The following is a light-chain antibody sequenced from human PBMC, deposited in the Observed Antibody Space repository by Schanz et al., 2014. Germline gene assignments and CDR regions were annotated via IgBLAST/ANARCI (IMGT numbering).Light chain of an antibody. CDR2: DVD. V-gene: IGLV2-14*03. CDR1: ASDIGSYNY. J-gene: IGLJ2*01. CDR3: SSFGGINNHVV. Sequence: QSALTQPASVSGSPGQSITISCTGTASDIGSYNYVSWYQHHPAKAPKLLIYDVDRRPSAVSTRFSGSKTGNTASLTISGLQSEDEADYYCSSFGGINNHVVFGGGTKLTVL.